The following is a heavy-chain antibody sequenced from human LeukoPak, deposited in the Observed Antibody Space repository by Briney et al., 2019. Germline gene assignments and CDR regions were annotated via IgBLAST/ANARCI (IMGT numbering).Heavy chain of an antibody. CDR2: ISSSGSTI. CDR3: AIKPGIAAAGNNY. CDR1: GFTFSDYY. V-gene: IGHV3-11*01. J-gene: IGHJ4*02. Sequence: GGSLRLSCAASGFTFSDYYMSWIRQAPGKGLEWVSYISSSGSTIYYADSVKGRFTISRDNAKNSLYLQMNSLRAEDTAAYYCAIKPGIAAAGNNYWGQGTLVTVSS. D-gene: IGHD6-13*01.